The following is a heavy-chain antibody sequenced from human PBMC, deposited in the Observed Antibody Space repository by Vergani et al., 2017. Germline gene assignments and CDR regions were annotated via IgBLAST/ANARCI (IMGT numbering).Heavy chain of an antibody. CDR3: ATAETGYYDSSGFPE. J-gene: IGHJ4*02. D-gene: IGHD3-22*01. CDR2: FDPEDGET. Sequence: QVQLVQSGAEVKKPGASVKVSCKVSGYTLTELSMHWVRQAPGKGLEWLGGFDPEDGETIYAQKFQGRVNMTEDTSTDTAYMELSRLRSEDTAVDYCATAETGYYDSSGFPEWGQGTLVTVSS. CDR1: GYTLTELS. V-gene: IGHV1-24*01.